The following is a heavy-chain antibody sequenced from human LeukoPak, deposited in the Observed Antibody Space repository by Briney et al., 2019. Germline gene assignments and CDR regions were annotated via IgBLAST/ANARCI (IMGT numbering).Heavy chain of an antibody. CDR1: GFGFSTYA. CDR3: AKGKVSGS. D-gene: IGHD5-12*01. CDR2: VTGSGTTT. V-gene: IGHV3-23*01. Sequence: GGSLRLSCAASGFGFSTYAMTWVRQTPGKGLEWVSAVTGSGTTTYYADSVEGRFTISRDNSNNTLFLQMNSLRADDTAIYYCAKGKVSGSWGQGTLVTVSS. J-gene: IGHJ5*02.